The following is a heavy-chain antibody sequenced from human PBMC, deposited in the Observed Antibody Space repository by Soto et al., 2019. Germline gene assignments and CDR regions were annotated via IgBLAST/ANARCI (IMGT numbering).Heavy chain of an antibody. CDR3: ARGKYPAIRARGHPTSYGMDV. CDR2: INHSGST. J-gene: IGHJ6*02. Sequence: SETLSLTCAVYGGSFSGYYWSWIRQPPGKGLEWIGEINHSGSTNYNPSLKSRVTISVDTSKNQFSLKLSSVTAADTAVYYCARGKYPAIRARGHPTSYGMDVWGQGTTVTVSS. D-gene: IGHD2-2*01. CDR1: GGSFSGYY. V-gene: IGHV4-34*01.